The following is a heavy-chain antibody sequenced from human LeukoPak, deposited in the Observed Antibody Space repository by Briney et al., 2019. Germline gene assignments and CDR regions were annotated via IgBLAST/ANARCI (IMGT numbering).Heavy chain of an antibody. CDR2: INHSGST. CDR1: GGSFSGYY. Sequence: SETLSRNCAVSGGSFSGYYWSWLRQPPGKGLEWIGEINHSGSTNYNPSLKSRVTISVDTSKKQFSLSLNSVTAADTAVYYCATDRYYGSGSYYKFDFWGQGTLVTVSS. D-gene: IGHD3-10*01. J-gene: IGHJ4*02. V-gene: IGHV4-34*01. CDR3: ATDRYYGSGSYYKFDF.